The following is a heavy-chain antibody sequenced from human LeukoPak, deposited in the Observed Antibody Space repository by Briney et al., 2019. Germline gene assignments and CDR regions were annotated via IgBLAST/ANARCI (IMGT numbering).Heavy chain of an antibody. CDR3: ATRYCPYSVCNFFPHY. J-gene: IGHJ4*02. D-gene: IGHD2-8*01. CDR2: IHYSGNT. V-gene: IGHV4-39*01. CDR1: GGSISSSGYF. Sequence: SETLSLTCTVSGGSISSSGYFWGWIRQPPGKGLERIGNIHYSGNTYYNPSLKSRVTISVDTSKNQFSLKLTSVTAADTAVYYCATRYCPYSVCNFFPHYWGQGTLVTVSS.